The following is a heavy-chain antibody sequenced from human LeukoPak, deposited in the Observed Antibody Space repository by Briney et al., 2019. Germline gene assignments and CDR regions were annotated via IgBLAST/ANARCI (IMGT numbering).Heavy chain of an antibody. V-gene: IGHV4-38-2*02. Sequence: SETLSLTCTVSAYSINSGYYWGWVRQPPGKGLEWIGYIYHNGSTDYNPSLKSRVTISGDTSKNQFSLKLTSVTAADTAVYYCARGFWSRYFDYWGQGTLVIVSS. CDR1: AYSINSGYY. CDR3: ARGFWSRYFDY. J-gene: IGHJ4*02. CDR2: IYHNGST. D-gene: IGHD2-8*02.